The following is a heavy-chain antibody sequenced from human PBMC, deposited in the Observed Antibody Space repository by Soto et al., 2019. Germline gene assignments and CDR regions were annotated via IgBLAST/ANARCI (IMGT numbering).Heavy chain of an antibody. CDR3: ARDGYSSSLDF. CDR2: IYYSGST. J-gene: IGHJ4*02. V-gene: IGHV4-30-4*01. D-gene: IGHD6-13*01. Sequence: SETLSLTCTVSGGSISSGDYYWSWIRQPPGKGLEWIGYIYYSGSTYYNPSLKSRLTISVDTSKNQFSLRLSSVTAADTAVYYCARDGYSSSLDFWAQGTLVTVSS. CDR1: GGSISSGDYY.